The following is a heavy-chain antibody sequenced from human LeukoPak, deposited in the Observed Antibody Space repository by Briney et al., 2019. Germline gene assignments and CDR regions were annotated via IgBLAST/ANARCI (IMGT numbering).Heavy chain of an antibody. CDR2: IYYSGSS. Sequence: PSETLSLTCTVSGGSISGSSYYWGWIRQPPGKGLEWIGNIYYSGSSYYNPSLKSRVTISVDTSKNQFSLTLSSVTAAGTAVYYCARGPLLGVFNYWGQGTLVTVSS. CDR1: GGSISGSSYY. CDR3: ARGPLLGVFNY. J-gene: IGHJ4*02. V-gene: IGHV4-39*01. D-gene: IGHD2-15*01.